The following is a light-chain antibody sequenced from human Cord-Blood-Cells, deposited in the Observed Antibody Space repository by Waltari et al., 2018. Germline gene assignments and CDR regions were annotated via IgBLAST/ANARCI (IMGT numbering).Light chain of an antibody. V-gene: IGLV2-8*01. CDR2: EVS. Sequence: QSALTQPPSASGSPGPSVTIHCTGTSSDVGGYNYVSWYQQHPGKAPKRMIYEVSKRPSGVPDRFSGSKSGNTASLTVSGLQAEDEADYYCSSYAGSNNWVFGGGTKLTVL. CDR3: SSYAGSNNWV. J-gene: IGLJ3*02. CDR1: SSDVGGYNY.